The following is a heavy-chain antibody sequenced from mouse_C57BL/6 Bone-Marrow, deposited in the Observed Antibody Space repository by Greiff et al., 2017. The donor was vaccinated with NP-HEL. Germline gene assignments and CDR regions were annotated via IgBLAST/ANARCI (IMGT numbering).Heavy chain of an antibody. D-gene: IGHD1-1*01. V-gene: IGHV1-20*01. CDR1: GYSFTGYC. CDR3: ARRGSNFDY. J-gene: IGHJ2*01. Sequence: EVQLQQSGPELVKPGDSVKISCKASGYSFTGYCMNWVMQSHGKSLEWIGRINPYNGDTFYNQKFKGKATLTVDKSSSPAHMELRSLTSEDSAVYYRARRGSNFDYWGQGTTLTVSS. CDR2: INPYNGDT.